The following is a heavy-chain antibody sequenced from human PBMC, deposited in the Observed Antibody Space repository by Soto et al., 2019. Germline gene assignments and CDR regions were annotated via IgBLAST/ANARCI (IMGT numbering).Heavy chain of an antibody. V-gene: IGHV3-23*01. CDR2: ISGSGGSS. D-gene: IGHD3-9*01. J-gene: IGHJ4*02. CDR3: AKDLRYYDILTGPITDY. Sequence: GGSLRLSCAASGFTFSSFAMSWVRQAPGKGLEWVSAISGSGGSSYYEDSVKGRFTISRDNSKNTLYLQMISLRAEDAAVYYCAKDLRYYDILTGPITDYWGQGTLVTVSS. CDR1: GFTFSSFA.